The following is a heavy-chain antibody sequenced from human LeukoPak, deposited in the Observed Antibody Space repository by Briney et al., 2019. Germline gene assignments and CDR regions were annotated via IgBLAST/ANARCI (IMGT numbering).Heavy chain of an antibody. Sequence: SETLSLTCTVSGGSISDSNFYWAWNRQAPGKGLEGIVTIYYSGPAYYNPSLKSRVTISVDTSKNQFSLSLRSVTAADTAVYYCARQGEQFLEWLCFTWGQGRLVTVSS. CDR3: ARQGEQFLEWLCFT. D-gene: IGHD3-3*01. CDR2: IYYSGPA. V-gene: IGHV4-39*01. CDR1: GGSISDSNFY. J-gene: IGHJ4*02.